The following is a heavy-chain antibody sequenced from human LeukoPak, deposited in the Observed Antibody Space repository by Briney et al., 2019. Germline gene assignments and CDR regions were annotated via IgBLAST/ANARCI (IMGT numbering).Heavy chain of an antibody. CDR3: AKDRDSGYEALDY. V-gene: IGHV3-23*01. Sequence: PGGSLRLSCAASGFSFSSYAMSWVRQAPGKGLGWVSVISGSGGSTYYADSVKGRFTISRDNFKNTLYLQMNSLRAEDTAVYYCAKDRDSGYEALDYWGQGTLVTVSS. J-gene: IGHJ4*02. D-gene: IGHD5-12*01. CDR1: GFSFSSYA. CDR2: ISGSGGST.